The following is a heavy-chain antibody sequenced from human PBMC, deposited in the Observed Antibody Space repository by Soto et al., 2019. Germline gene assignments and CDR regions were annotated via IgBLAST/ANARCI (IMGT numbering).Heavy chain of an antibody. V-gene: IGHV4-4*02. J-gene: IGHJ2*01. CDR2: IYHSGSA. Sequence: QVQLQESGPGLVKPSGTLSLTCAVSGGSISSSNWWSWVRQPPGKGLEWIGAIYHSGSANYNPSLKGRVTISVDKSKNQFSLKLSSVTAADTAVYYCARDLWGGDYPWYFDLWGRGTLVTVSS. CDR3: ARDLWGGDYPWYFDL. CDR1: GGSISSSNW. D-gene: IGHD2-21*02.